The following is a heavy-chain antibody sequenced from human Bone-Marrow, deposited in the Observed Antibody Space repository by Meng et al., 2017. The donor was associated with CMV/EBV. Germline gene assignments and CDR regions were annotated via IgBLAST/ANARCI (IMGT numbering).Heavy chain of an antibody. J-gene: IGHJ6*02. Sequence: ASVKVSCKASGYTFTGYDMHWVRQAPGQGLEWMGWINPNSGGTNYAQKLQGRVTMTRDTSISTDYMELSRMRSDDTAVYYWAREKGGPYCSRTSCPTGYGMDVWDQATTATVSS. D-gene: IGHD2-2*01. CDR2: INPNSGGT. CDR1: GYTFTGYD. V-gene: IGHV1-2*02. CDR3: AREKGGPYCSRTSCPTGYGMDV.